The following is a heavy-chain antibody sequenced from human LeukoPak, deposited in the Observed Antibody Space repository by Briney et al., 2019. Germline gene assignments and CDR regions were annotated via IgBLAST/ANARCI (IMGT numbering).Heavy chain of an antibody. D-gene: IGHD3-22*01. CDR1: GDSVSRSDSY. CDR2: IYYSGRT. CDR3: ARRRYYDGSGYLV. V-gene: IGHV4-39*01. Sequence: PSETLSLTCSVSGDSVSRSDSYWDWIRQPPGKGLEWIGTIYYSGRTYYSPSLKSRVTMSVDPSNNQFSLNLRSVTAADTALYYCARRRYYDGSGYLVWGQGTLLSVSS. J-gene: IGHJ1*01.